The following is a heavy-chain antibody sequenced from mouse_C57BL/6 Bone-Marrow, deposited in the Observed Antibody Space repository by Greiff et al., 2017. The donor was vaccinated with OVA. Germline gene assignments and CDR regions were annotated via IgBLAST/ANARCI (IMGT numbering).Heavy chain of an antibody. CDR2: ISSGGDYI. Sequence: EVMLVESGEGLVKPGGSLKLSCAASGFTFSSYAMSWVRQTPEKRLEWVAYISSGGDYIYYADTVTCRFTISRDNARNTLYLQMSSLKSEDTAMYSWAGMGYGYYWFAYWGQGTLVTVSA. D-gene: IGHD2-3*01. J-gene: IGHJ3*01. CDR3: AGMGYGYYWFAY. V-gene: IGHV5S21*01. CDR1: GFTFSSYA.